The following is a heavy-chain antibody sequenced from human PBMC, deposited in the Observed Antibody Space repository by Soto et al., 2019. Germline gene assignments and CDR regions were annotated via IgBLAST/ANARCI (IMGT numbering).Heavy chain of an antibody. V-gene: IGHV3-30-3*01. J-gene: IGHJ4*02. CDR3: ARVGGMVLEWLSPFDY. D-gene: IGHD3-3*01. Sequence: GGSLRLSCAASGFTFSSYAMHWVRQAPGKGLEWVAVISYDGSNKYYADSVKGRFTISRDNSKNTLYLQMNSLRAEDTAVYYCARVGGMVLEWLSPFDYWGQGTLVTVSS. CDR1: GFTFSSYA. CDR2: ISYDGSNK.